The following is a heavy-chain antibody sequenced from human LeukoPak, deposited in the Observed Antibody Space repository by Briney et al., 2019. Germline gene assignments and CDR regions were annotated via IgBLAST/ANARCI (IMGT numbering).Heavy chain of an antibody. CDR3: ARSIRRGQWLQG. J-gene: IGHJ4*02. Sequence: SETLSLTCTVSGGSISTSNYYWGWIRQPPGKGLEWIGNIFYSGSTYYSPSLRSRVTISVDTSKNQFSLKLRSVTAADTAVYYCARSIRRGQWLQGGGQGTLVTVSS. D-gene: IGHD5-12*01. CDR2: IFYSGST. CDR1: GGSISTSNYY. V-gene: IGHV4-39*01.